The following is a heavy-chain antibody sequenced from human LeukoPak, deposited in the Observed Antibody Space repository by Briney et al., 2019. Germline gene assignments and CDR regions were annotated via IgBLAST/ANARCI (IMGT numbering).Heavy chain of an antibody. J-gene: IGHJ5*02. Sequence: GGSLRLSCAASGFTISSYSMNWVRQAPGKGLEWVSSISSSSSYIYYADSVKGRFTISRDNAKNSLYLQMNSLRAEDTAVYYCARGYSSSWDEVDWFDPWGQGTLVTVSS. CDR1: GFTISSYS. D-gene: IGHD6-13*01. CDR2: ISSSSSYI. CDR3: ARGYSSSWDEVDWFDP. V-gene: IGHV3-21*01.